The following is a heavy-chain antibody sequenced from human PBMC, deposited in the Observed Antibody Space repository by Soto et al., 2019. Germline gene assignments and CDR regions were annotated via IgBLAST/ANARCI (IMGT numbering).Heavy chain of an antibody. Sequence: GGSLRLSCAASGFTFSSYAMSWVRQAPGKGLEWVSAISVSGGSTYYADSVKGRFTFCRDNSKNTLYLQMNSLRAEDTAVYYCAKVGASSSDNNWFDPWGQGTLVTVSS. V-gene: IGHV3-23*01. CDR3: AKVGASSSDNNWFDP. CDR2: ISVSGGST. D-gene: IGHD6-13*01. J-gene: IGHJ5*02. CDR1: GFTFSSYA.